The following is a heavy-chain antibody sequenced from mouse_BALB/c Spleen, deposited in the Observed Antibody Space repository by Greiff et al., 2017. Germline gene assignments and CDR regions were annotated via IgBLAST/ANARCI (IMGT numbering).Heavy chain of an antibody. J-gene: IGHJ2*01. CDR3: ARGRYDWYFDY. D-gene: IGHD2-14*01. Sequence: DVQLVESGGGLVQPGGSRKLSCAASGFTFSSFGMHWVRQAPEKGLEWVAYISSGSSTIYYADTVKGRFTICRDNPKNTLFLQMTSLRSEDTAMYYCARGRYDWYFDYWGQGTTLTVSS. CDR2: ISSGSSTI. CDR1: GFTFSSFG. V-gene: IGHV5-17*02.